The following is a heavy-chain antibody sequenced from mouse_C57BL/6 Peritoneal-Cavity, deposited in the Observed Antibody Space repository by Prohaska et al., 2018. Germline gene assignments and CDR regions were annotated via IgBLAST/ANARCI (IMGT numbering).Heavy chain of an antibody. CDR1: GFTFSGFW. Sequence: EVQLLETGGGLVQPGGSRGLSCEGSGFTFSGFWMSWVRQTPGQTLEWIGDINSDGSAINYALFIKDRFTIFRDNDKSILYLQMSNVRSEDTATYFGMRYAGKYWYFDVWGTGTTVTVSS. CDR2: INSDGSAI. V-gene: IGHV11-2*01. CDR3: MRYAGKYWYFDV. J-gene: IGHJ1*03.